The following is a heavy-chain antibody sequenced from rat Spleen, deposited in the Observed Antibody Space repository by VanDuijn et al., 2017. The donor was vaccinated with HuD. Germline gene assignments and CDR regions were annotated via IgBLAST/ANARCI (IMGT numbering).Heavy chain of an antibody. CDR2: ISPSGGST. CDR3: ARQDTSGYSNWFAY. Sequence: EVQLVESGGGLVQPGGSLKLSCAASGFTFNNFDMAWVRQAPTKGLEWVASISPSGGSTYYRDSVKGRFTVSRDNAESTLSLQVESLRCEDTATYYCARQDTSGYSNWFAYWGQGTLVTVSS. CDR1: GFTFNNFD. J-gene: IGHJ3*01. V-gene: IGHV5-25*01. D-gene: IGHD4-3*01.